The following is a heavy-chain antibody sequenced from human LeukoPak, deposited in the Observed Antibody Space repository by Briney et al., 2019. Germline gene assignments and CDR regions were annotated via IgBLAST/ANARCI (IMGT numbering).Heavy chain of an antibody. CDR3: AKGHRKVAAASDP. Sequence: QPGGSLRLSCAASGFTFSSYAMHWVRQAPGKGLEWVAFIRYDGSNKYYADSVKGRFTISRDNSKNTLYLQMNSLRAEDTAVYYCAKGHRKVAAASDPWGQGTLVTVSS. J-gene: IGHJ5*02. V-gene: IGHV3-30*02. CDR1: GFTFSSYA. D-gene: IGHD6-13*01. CDR2: IRYDGSNK.